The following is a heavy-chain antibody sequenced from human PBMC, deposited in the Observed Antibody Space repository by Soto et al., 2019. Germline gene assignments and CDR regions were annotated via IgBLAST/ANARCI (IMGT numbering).Heavy chain of an antibody. J-gene: IGHJ3*02. D-gene: IGHD4-17*01. CDR1: GGPISSYY. Sequence: SETLSLTCTVSGGPISSYYWSWIRQPPGKGLEWIGYIYYSGSTNYNPSLKSRVTISVDTSKNQFSLKLSSVTAADTAVYYCARHRTTVHAFXIWGQGTMVTVSS. CDR3: ARHRTTVHAFXI. CDR2: IYYSGST. V-gene: IGHV4-59*08.